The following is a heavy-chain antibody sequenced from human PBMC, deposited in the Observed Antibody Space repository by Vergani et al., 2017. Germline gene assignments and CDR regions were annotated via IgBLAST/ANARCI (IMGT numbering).Heavy chain of an antibody. Sequence: EVQLLESGGGVVQPGGSLRLSCEASGFSFPGYAMSWVRQAPGKGLEWVSSVSGSSATPYYADSVKCRFIISRDNSKNTLHLQMNSLRADDTAVYYCTKGSRGYTGYFFDYWGQGTLATVSS. CDR3: TKGSRGYTGYFFDY. J-gene: IGHJ4*02. D-gene: IGHD5-12*01. CDR2: VSGSSATP. V-gene: IGHV3-23*01. CDR1: GFSFPGYA.